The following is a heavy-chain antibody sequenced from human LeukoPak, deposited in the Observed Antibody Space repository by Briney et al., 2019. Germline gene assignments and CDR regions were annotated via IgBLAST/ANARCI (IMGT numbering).Heavy chain of an antibody. V-gene: IGHV1-2*02. CDR3: ARGSTLRGDSPYFLNY. J-gene: IGHJ4*02. CDR1: GYTFTDYY. CDR2: INPNSGGT. Sequence: ASVKVSCKASGYTFTDYYMHWVRQAPGQGLEWMGWINPNSGGTNYAQKFQGRVTMTRDPSISTAYMELSRLRSDDTAVYYCARGSTLRGDSPYFLNYWGQGTLVTVSS. D-gene: IGHD2/OR15-2a*01.